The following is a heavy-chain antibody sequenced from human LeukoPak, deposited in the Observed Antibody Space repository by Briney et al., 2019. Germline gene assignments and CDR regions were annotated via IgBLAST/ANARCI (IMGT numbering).Heavy chain of an antibody. CDR1: GYTFTKYY. CDR3: AREGTLFRGLPADFGWFDP. Sequence: GASVKVSCKASGYTFTKYYIYWVRQAPGQGLEWMGWINPNSGATNYAQKFQGRVTMTRDTSISTAYMELSRLRSDDTAVYYCAREGTLFRGLPADFGWFDPWGQGALVTVSS. CDR2: INPNSGAT. V-gene: IGHV1-2*02. J-gene: IGHJ5*02. D-gene: IGHD3-10*01.